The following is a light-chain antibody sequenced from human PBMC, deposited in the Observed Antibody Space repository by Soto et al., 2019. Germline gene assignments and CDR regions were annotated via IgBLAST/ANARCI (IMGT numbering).Light chain of an antibody. Sequence: DIQMTQSPSSLSASVGARVTITCRASPDMNNFLAWYQHKPGTVPKLLIYAASTLQSEVPSRFSGSGSGTHFTLTISSLQPDDVATYYWQRYNNAPWTVGQGTKVEIK. V-gene: IGKV1-27*01. CDR3: QRYNNAPWT. CDR2: AAS. J-gene: IGKJ1*01. CDR1: PDMNNF.